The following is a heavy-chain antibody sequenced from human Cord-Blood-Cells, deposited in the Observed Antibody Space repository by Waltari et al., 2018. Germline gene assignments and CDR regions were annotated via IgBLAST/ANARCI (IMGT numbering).Heavy chain of an antibody. CDR1: GGSFSGYY. V-gene: IGHV4-34*01. Sequence: QVQLQQWGAGLLKPSETLSLTCAVYGGSFSGYYWSWIRQPPGKGLEWIGEITHSGSTHYNPSLKSRVTISVDTSKNQFSLKLSSVTAADTAVYYCASFRLGIWNYYYGMDVWGQGTTVTVSS. CDR3: ASFRLGIWNYYYGMDV. CDR2: ITHSGST. J-gene: IGHJ6*02. D-gene: IGHD7-27*01.